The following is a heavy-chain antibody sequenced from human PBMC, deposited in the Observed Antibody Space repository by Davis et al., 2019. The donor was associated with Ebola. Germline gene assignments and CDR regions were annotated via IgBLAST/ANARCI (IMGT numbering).Heavy chain of an antibody. CDR1: GYTFTSYY. J-gene: IGHJ4*02. CDR3: ARAELLVPFDY. D-gene: IGHD1-26*01. CDR2: INPSGGST. V-gene: IGHV1-46*01. Sequence: ASVKVSCKASGYTFTSYYMHWVRQAPGQGLEWMGIINPSGGSTSYAQKFQGRVTMTRDTSTSTVYMELSSLRAEDTAVYYCARAELLVPFDYWGQGTLVTVSS.